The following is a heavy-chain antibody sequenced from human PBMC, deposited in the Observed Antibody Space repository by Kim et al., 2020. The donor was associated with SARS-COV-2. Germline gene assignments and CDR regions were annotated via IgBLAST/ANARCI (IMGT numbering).Heavy chain of an antibody. Sequence: SETLSLTCTVSGDSISSGGGHYWNWIRQHPGKGLEWIGYIYYTGSTYYNPSLQNRITISLDTSKNQFSLKLNSVTAADTAVYFCARDSQWFGEGRWFDPWGQGTLVTVSS. CDR1: GDSISSGGGHY. J-gene: IGHJ5*02. CDR3: ARDSQWFGEGRWFDP. CDR2: IYYTGST. V-gene: IGHV4-31*03. D-gene: IGHD3-10*01.